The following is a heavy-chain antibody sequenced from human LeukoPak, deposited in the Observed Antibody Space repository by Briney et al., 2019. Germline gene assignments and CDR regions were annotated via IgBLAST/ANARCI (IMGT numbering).Heavy chain of an antibody. CDR3: ARAGTTTENDY. V-gene: IGHV3-74*01. Sequence: GGSLRLSCAASGFTFSSYWMHWVRQAPGKGLLWVSRINSDGSSTSYADSVKGRFTISRDNAKNTLYLQMNSLRAEDTAVYYCARAGTTTENDYWGQGTLVTVSS. CDR2: INSDGSST. J-gene: IGHJ4*02. CDR1: GFTFSSYW. D-gene: IGHD1-1*01.